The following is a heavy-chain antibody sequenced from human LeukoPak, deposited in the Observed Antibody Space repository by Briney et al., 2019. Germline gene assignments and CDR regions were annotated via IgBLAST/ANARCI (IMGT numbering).Heavy chain of an antibody. J-gene: IGHJ4*02. CDR3: ARDDYGGNSELGY. CDR1: GGTFSSYA. CDR2: IIPIFGTA. V-gene: IGHV1-69*05. Sequence: ASVKVSCKASGGTFSSYAISWVRQAPGQGLEWMGRIIPIFGTANYAQKFQGRVTITTDESTSTAYMELSSLRSEDTAVYHCARDDYGGNSELGYWGQGTLVTVSS. D-gene: IGHD4-23*01.